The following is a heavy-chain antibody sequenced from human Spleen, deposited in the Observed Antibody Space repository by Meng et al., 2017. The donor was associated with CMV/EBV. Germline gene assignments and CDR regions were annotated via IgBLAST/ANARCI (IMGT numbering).Heavy chain of an antibody. V-gene: IGHV3-30*02. D-gene: IGHD6-19*01. Sequence: GGSLRLSCAASGFAFSIYNMNWVRQAPGKGLEWVAFIRYDGSNKYYADSVKGRFTISRDNSKNTLYLQMNSLRAEDTAVYYCAKQQWYDYWGQGTLVTVSS. CDR3: AKQQWYDY. J-gene: IGHJ4*02. CDR1: GFAFSIYN. CDR2: IRYDGSNK.